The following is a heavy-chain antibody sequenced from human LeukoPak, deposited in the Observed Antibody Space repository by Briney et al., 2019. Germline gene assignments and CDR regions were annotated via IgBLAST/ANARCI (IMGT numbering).Heavy chain of an antibody. V-gene: IGHV4-34*01. CDR2: INDSGTT. D-gene: IGHD2-21*02. CDR3: ARGASCGGDCYWEDHYYYGTDV. J-gene: IGHJ6*02. CDR1: GGSISSYY. Sequence: SETLSLTCTVSGGSISSYYWSWIRQPPGKGLEWIGEINDSGTTNHNPSLKSRVTISVDTSKNQFSLKLISVTAADTAVYYCARGASCGGDCYWEDHYYYGTDVWGQGTTVTVSS.